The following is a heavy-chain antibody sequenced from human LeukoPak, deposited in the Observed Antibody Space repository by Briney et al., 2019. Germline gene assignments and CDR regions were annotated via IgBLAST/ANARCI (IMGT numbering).Heavy chain of an antibody. V-gene: IGHV4-30-2*01. CDR3: ARDWAGTFDY. D-gene: IGHD3-10*01. CDR2: IYHSGST. CDR1: GGSISSGGYS. J-gene: IGHJ4*02. Sequence: SETLSLTCAVSGGSISSGGYSWSWIRQPPGKGLEWIGYIYHSGSTYYNPSLKSRVTISVDRSKNQFSLKLSSVTAADTAVYYCARDWAGTFDYWGQGTLVTVSS.